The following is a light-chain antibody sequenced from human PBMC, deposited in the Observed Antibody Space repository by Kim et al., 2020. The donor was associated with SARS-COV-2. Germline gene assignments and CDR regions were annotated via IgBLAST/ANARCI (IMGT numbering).Light chain of an antibody. CDR1: QSIGRT. CDR3: QHHDNWPPEVT. J-gene: IGKJ2*01. CDR2: DTA. Sequence: SPGESGTLSCRASQSIGRTLAWYQQKPGQATRVLIYDTAIRATGVPARFSGSGSGTDFTLTISSLEPEDFAIYYCQHHDNWPPEVTFGQGTKLEI. V-gene: IGKV3-11*01.